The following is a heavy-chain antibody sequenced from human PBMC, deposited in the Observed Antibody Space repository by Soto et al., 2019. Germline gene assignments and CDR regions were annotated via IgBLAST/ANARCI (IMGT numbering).Heavy chain of an antibody. Sequence: GGSLRLSCAASGFTFSSYAMHWVRQAPGKGLEWVAVISYDGSNKYYADSVKGRFTISRDNSKNTLYLQMNSLRAEDTAVYYCARAAGSGNYYYYYMDVWGKGTTVTVSS. D-gene: IGHD3-10*01. V-gene: IGHV3-30-3*01. CDR3: ARAAGSGNYYYYYMDV. CDR2: ISYDGSNK. CDR1: GFTFSSYA. J-gene: IGHJ6*03.